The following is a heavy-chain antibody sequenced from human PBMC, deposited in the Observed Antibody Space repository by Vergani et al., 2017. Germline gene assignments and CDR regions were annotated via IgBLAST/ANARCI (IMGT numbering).Heavy chain of an antibody. V-gene: IGHV3-30*02. CDR3: AKGMQQLVFDYYYCGMDV. D-gene: IGHD6-13*01. CDR2: IRYDGSNK. J-gene: IGHJ6*02. CDR1: GFTFSSYG. Sequence: QVQLVESGGGVVQPGGSLRLSCAASGFTFSSYGMHWVRQAPGKGLEWVAFIRYDGSNKYYADSVKGRFTISRDNSKNTLYLQMNSLRAEDTAVYYCAKGMQQLVFDYYYCGMDVWGQGTTVTVSS.